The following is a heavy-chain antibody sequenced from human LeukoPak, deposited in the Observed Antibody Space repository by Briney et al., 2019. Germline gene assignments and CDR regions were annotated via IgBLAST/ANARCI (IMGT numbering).Heavy chain of an antibody. CDR2: ISAYNGNT. J-gene: IGHJ4*02. D-gene: IGHD6-6*01. CDR3: ATADFSLSIAAPPFGY. V-gene: IGHV1-18*01. Sequence: ASVKVSCKASGYTFTSYGISWVRQAPGQGLEWMGWISAYNGNTNYAQKLQGRVTMTTDTSTSTAYMELRSLRSDDTAVYYCATADFSLSIAAPPFGYWGQGTLVTVSS. CDR1: GYTFTSYG.